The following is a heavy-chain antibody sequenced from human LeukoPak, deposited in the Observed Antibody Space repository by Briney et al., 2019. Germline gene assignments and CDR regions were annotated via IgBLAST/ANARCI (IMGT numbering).Heavy chain of an antibody. Sequence: PSETLSLTCAVSGGSISSGGYSWSWIRQPPGKGLEWIGYIYYNGSTNYNPSLKSRVTISVDTSKNQFSLKLSSVTAADTAVYYCARHKGIAVAGLRGGSDYYFDYWGQGTLVTVSS. D-gene: IGHD6-19*01. J-gene: IGHJ4*02. V-gene: IGHV4-61*08. CDR1: GGSISSGGYS. CDR3: ARHKGIAVAGLRGGSDYYFDY. CDR2: IYYNGST.